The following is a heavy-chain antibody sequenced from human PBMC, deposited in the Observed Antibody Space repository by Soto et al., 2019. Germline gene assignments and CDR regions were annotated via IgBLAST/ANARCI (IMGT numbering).Heavy chain of an antibody. J-gene: IGHJ6*02. Sequence: QVQLVQSGAEVKKPGSSVKVSCQASGGTFRSYGISWVRQAPGQGLEWMGGIIPMFNTANYAQKFQGRVTITADESTSTAYMERSSLRSEDTAVYYCARDPRIGDYYSGMDVWGQGTTVTVSS. CDR2: IIPMFNTA. D-gene: IGHD3-3*01. V-gene: IGHV1-69*01. CDR3: ARDPRIGDYYSGMDV. CDR1: GGTFRSYG.